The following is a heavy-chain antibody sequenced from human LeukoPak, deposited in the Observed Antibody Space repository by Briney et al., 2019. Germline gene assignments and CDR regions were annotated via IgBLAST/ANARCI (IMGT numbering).Heavy chain of an antibody. V-gene: IGHV3-23*01. D-gene: IGHD5/OR15-5a*01. CDR3: ARAVGLWYFDL. J-gene: IGHJ2*01. Sequence: GGSLRLSCAASGVSFSTHDMGWVRQAPGDRPELGSAISRSGDGTTYAASVKGRFTISRDNSKNTLFLQMNSLRAEDTAIYYCARAVGLWYFDLWGRGSLVTVSS. CDR2: ISRSGDGT. CDR1: GVSFSTHD.